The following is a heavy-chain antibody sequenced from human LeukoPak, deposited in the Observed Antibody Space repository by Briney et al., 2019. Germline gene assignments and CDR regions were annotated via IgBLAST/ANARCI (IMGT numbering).Heavy chain of an antibody. V-gene: IGHV1-46*01. CDR2: INPSGGST. CDR1: GYSFTSYW. CDR3: ARDTGPDSDYYGMDV. J-gene: IGHJ6*02. D-gene: IGHD1-14*01. Sequence: GESLKISCKGSGYSFTSYWIGWVRQAPGQGLEWMGIINPSGGSTSYAQKFQGRVTMTRDTSTSTVYMELSSLRSEDTAVYYCARDTGPDSDYYGMDVWGQGTTVTVSS.